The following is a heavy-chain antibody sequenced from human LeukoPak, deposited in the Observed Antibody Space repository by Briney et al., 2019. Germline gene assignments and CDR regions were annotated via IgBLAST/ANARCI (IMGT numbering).Heavy chain of an antibody. CDR2: INHSGST. CDR3: ASIAVAGHGYNWFDP. CDR1: GGSFSGYY. J-gene: IGHJ5*02. Sequence: SETLSLTCAVYGGSFSGYYWSWIRQPPGKGLEWIGEINHSGSTNYNPSLKSRVTISVDTSKNQFSLKLSSMTAADTAVYYCASIAVAGHGYNWFDPWGQGTLVTVSS. V-gene: IGHV4-34*01. D-gene: IGHD6-19*01.